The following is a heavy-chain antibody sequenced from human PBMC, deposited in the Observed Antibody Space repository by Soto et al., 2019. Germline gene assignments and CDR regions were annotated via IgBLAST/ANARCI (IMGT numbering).Heavy chain of an antibody. CDR1: GYSVSDYF. J-gene: IGHJ6*02. CDR3: ARIKWGLDYYNGMDV. D-gene: IGHD1-26*01. CDR2: INPKTAAT. V-gene: IGHV1-2*02. Sequence: QVQLVQSGAEVKKSGASVKVSCKASGYSVSDYFIQWVRQAPGQGLEWVAWINPKTAATNYAKKFQGRVSLTWDTSFSTAYMEVTRLRPDDTAVYYCARIKWGLDYYNGMDVWGQGTTAIVSS.